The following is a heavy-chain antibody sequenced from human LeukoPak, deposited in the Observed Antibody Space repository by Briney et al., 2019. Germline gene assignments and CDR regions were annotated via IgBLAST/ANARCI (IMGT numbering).Heavy chain of an antibody. CDR2: IYYSGST. CDR3: ASWMTTVTTSWFDP. Sequence: SETLSLTCTVSGGSISSHYWSWIRQPPGKGLEWIGYIYYSGSTNYNPSLKSRVTISVDTSKNQFSLKLSSVTAADTAVYYCASWMTTVTTSWFDPWGQGTLVTASS. V-gene: IGHV4-59*11. D-gene: IGHD4-17*01. CDR1: GGSISSHY. J-gene: IGHJ5*02.